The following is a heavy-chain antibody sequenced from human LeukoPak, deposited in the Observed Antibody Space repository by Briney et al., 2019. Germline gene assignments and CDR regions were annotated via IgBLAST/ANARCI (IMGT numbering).Heavy chain of an antibody. J-gene: IGHJ5*02. CDR3: AKGAAAGLVDWFDP. D-gene: IGHD6-13*01. CDR2: ISERGGST. CDR1: GISLSNYA. Sequence: PGGSLRLSCVVSGISLSNYAMTWVRQAPGKGLEWVSYISERGGSTTYADSVKGRFTISRDNSKNTLYLLMNSLRAEDTAVYYCAKGAAAGLVDWFDPWGQGTLVAVSS. V-gene: IGHV3-23*01.